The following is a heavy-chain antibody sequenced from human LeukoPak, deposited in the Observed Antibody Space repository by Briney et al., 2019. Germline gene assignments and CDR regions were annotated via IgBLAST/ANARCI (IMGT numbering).Heavy chain of an antibody. J-gene: IGHJ4*02. CDR3: ARGGSGSYYKPVDY. V-gene: IGHV1-3*01. CDR2: INAGNGNT. CDR1: GGTFTSYA. Sequence: ASVKVSCKASGGTFTSYAMHWVRQAPGQRLEWMGWINAGNGNTKYSQKFQGRVTITRDTSASTAYMELSSLRSEDTAVYYCARGGSGSYYKPVDYWGQGTLVTVSS. D-gene: IGHD3-10*01.